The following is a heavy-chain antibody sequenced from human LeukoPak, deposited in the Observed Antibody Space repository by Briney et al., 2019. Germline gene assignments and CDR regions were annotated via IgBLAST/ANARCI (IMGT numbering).Heavy chain of an antibody. J-gene: IGHJ6*03. CDR2: INHSGST. Sequence: SETLSLTCAVYGGSFSGYYWSWIRQPPGKGLEWIGEINHSGSTNYNPSLKSRVTISVDTSKNQFSLKLSSVTAADTAVYYCARLSAVRHCSSTSCKRRSSYYYYYMDVWGKGTTVTISS. D-gene: IGHD2-2*01. V-gene: IGHV4-34*01. CDR1: GGSFSGYY. CDR3: ARLSAVRHCSSTSCKRRSSYYYYYMDV.